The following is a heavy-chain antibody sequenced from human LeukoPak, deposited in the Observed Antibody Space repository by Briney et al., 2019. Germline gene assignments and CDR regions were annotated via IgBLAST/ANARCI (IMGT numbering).Heavy chain of an antibody. J-gene: IGHJ4*02. CDR3: AKDLHYYDSSGYGL. V-gene: IGHV3-33*06. CDR1: GFTFSSYG. Sequence: GGSLRLSCAASGFTFSSYGMHWVRQAPGKGLEWVAVIWYDGSNKYYADSVKGRFTISRDNSKNTLYLQMNSLRAEDTAVYYCAKDLHYYDSSGYGLWGQGTLVTVSS. D-gene: IGHD3-22*01. CDR2: IWYDGSNK.